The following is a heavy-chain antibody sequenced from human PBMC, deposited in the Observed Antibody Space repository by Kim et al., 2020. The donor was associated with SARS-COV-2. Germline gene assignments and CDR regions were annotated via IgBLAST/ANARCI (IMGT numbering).Heavy chain of an antibody. J-gene: IGHJ6*03. V-gene: IGHV4-34*01. CDR3: ARARSYYYYYMDV. Sequence: YNPSLKSRVTISVDTSKNQFSRKLSSVTAADTAVYYCARARSYYYYYMDVWGKGTTVTVSS.